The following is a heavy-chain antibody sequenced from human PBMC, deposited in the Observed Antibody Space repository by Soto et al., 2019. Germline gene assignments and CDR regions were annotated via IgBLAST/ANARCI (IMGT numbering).Heavy chain of an antibody. CDR2: IYSGGST. Sequence: GGSLRLSCAASGFTVSSNYMSWVRQAPGKGLEWVSVIYSGGSTYYADSVKGRFTISRDNSKNTLYLQMNSLRAEDTAVYYCARDVSRWFGELLWGQGTLVTVSS. V-gene: IGHV3-66*01. D-gene: IGHD3-10*01. CDR1: GFTVSSNY. CDR3: ARDVSRWFGELL. J-gene: IGHJ4*02.